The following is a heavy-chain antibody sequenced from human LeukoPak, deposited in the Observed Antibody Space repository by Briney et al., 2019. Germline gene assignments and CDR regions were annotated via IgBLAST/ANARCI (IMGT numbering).Heavy chain of an antibody. CDR3: AREGYDSSIYYKADY. D-gene: IGHD3-22*01. Sequence: SETLSLTCTISGGSIGSYYWSWIRQPPGKGLEWIAYINNSGYIRYNPSLENRVTISVDTSKNQFSLNSNSVTAADTAVYYCAREGYDSSIYYKADYRGQGTLVTVSS. J-gene: IGHJ4*02. V-gene: IGHV4-59*01. CDR1: GGSIGSYY. CDR2: INNSGYI.